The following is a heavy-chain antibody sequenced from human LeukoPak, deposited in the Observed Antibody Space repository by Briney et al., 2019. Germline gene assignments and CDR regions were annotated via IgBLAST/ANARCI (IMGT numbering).Heavy chain of an antibody. V-gene: IGHV3-48*02. Sequence: GGSLRLSCAASGFTFSSHWMTWVRQTPGKGLEWVSYISSSSNTIYYADSVKGRFTISRDNAKNSLFLQMNSLRDEDTAVYYCARASFQRWLQLGGDWGQGTLVTVSS. CDR2: ISSSSNTI. CDR1: GFTFSSHW. CDR3: ARASFQRWLQLGGD. J-gene: IGHJ4*02. D-gene: IGHD5-24*01.